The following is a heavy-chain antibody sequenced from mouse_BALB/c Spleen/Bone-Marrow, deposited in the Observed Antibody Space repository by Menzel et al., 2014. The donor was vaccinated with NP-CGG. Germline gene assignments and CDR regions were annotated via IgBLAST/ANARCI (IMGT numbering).Heavy chain of an antibody. V-gene: IGHV1-5*01. Sequence: VLLQQSGTVLARPGASVKMSCKASGYTFTSYWMHWVKRRPGQGLEWIGAIYPGNSDTSYNQKFKGKAKLTAVTSTSTAYMDLSSLTNEDSAVYYCTRGITTVVATRAMDYWGQGTSVTVSS. J-gene: IGHJ4*01. D-gene: IGHD1-1*01. CDR2: IYPGNSDT. CDR1: GYTFTSYW. CDR3: TRGITTVVATRAMDY.